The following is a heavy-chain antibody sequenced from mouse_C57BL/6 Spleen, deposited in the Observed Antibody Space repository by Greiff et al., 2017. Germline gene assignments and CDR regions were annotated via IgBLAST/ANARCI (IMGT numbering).Heavy chain of an antibody. V-gene: IGHV3-6*01. J-gene: IGHJ2*01. Sequence: DVQLQDSGPGLLKPSQSLSLTCSVTFYSITSGYYWNWIRQFPGNKLEWMGSISDDGSNNYNPSLKNRISITRETSKNQFFLKLNSVTTEDTATYYCARDGSSPYYVDYWGQGTTLTVSS. CDR1: FYSITSGYY. D-gene: IGHD1-1*01. CDR2: ISDDGSN. CDR3: ARDGSSPYYVDY.